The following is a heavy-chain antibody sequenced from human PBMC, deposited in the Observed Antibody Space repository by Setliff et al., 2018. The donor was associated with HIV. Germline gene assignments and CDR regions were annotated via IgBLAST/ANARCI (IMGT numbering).Heavy chain of an antibody. CDR2: IKSKTDGGTT. CDR3: TTRGYCSGGSCYHLDAFDI. D-gene: IGHD2-15*01. J-gene: IGHJ3*02. Sequence: GGSLRLSCAASGFTFSNAWMSWVCQAPGKGLEWVGRIKSKTDGGTTDYAAPVKGRFTISRDDSKNTLYLQMNSLKTEDTAVYYCTTRGYCSGGSCYHLDAFDIWGQGTMVTVSS. V-gene: IGHV3-15*01. CDR1: GFTFSNAW.